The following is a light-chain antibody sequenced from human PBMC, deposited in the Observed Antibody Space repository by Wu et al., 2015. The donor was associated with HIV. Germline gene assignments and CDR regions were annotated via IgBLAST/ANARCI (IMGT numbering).Light chain of an antibody. V-gene: IGKV3D-20*02. J-gene: IGKJ5*01. Sequence: EIVLTQSPGTLSLSPGERGTLSCRASQSVSSSYLAWFQQKPGQAPRLLIYDASKRATGIPARFSGGGSTTDYSLTISSLEPEDFAVYYCQQHANWPLTFGQGTRLEIK. CDR1: QSVSSSY. CDR3: QQHANWPLT. CDR2: DAS.